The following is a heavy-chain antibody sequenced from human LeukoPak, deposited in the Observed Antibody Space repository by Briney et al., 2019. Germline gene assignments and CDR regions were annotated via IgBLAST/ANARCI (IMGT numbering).Heavy chain of an antibody. CDR2: INTNTGNP. V-gene: IGHV7-4-1*02. CDR3: ATDLKKGDSGCFDY. Sequence: ASVKVSCKASGYTFTSYAMHWVRQAPGQGLEWMGWINTNTGNPTYAQGFTGRFVFSLDTSVSTAYLQISSLKAEDTAVYYCATDLKKGDSGCFDYWGQGTLVTVSS. J-gene: IGHJ4*02. CDR1: GYTFTSYA. D-gene: IGHD6-19*01.